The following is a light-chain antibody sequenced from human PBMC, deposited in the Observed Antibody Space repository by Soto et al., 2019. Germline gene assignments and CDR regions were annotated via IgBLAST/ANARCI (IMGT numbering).Light chain of an antibody. J-gene: IGKJ2*01. CDR2: AAS. Sequence: DIQMTQSPSSVSASVGDRATISCRASQNINTYLNWYQQKPGKAPQLLIFAASSLQGGVPSRFRGSGSGTDFALTISSLQPEDFATYYCQQLYSYPYTFGQGTKLEIK. V-gene: IGKV1-39*01. CDR1: QNINTY. CDR3: QQLYSYPYT.